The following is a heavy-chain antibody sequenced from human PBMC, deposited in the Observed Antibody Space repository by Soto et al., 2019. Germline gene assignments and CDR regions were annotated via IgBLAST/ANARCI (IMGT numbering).Heavy chain of an antibody. J-gene: IGHJ4*02. D-gene: IGHD1-26*01. CDR1: GGYIRSSTW. CDR2: IYHSGST. V-gene: IGHV4-4*02. Sequence: SDTLSLTCAVSGGYIRSSTWWSWVRQPPGKGLEWIGEIYHSGSTNYNPSLKSRVTISVDKSKNQFSLKLSSVTAADTAVYYCAGLGSYFDYWGQGTLVTVS. CDR3: AGLGSYFDY.